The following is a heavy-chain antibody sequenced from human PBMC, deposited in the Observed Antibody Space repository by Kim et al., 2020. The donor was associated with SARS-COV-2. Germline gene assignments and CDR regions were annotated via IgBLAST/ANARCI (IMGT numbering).Heavy chain of an antibody. CDR1: GYSFTSYW. V-gene: IGHV5-10-1*01. CDR3: ARRVDWAGDAFDI. J-gene: IGHJ3*02. D-gene: IGHD3-9*01. CDR2: IDPSDSYT. Sequence: GESLKISCKGSGYSFTSYWISWVRQMPGKGLEWMGRIDPSDSYTNYSPPFQGHVTISADKSIRTAYLQWSSLKAAYTAMYYCARRVDWAGDAFDIWGQGKMVTVSS.